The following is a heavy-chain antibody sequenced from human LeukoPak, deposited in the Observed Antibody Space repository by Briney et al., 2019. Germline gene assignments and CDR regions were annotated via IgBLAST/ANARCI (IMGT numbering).Heavy chain of an antibody. CDR1: GFTFSSYG. CDR2: MWYDGSNK. CDR3: ARDNYYVEYYFDY. D-gene: IGHD3-10*02. J-gene: IGHJ4*02. V-gene: IGHV3-33*01. Sequence: GGSLRLSCAASGFTFSSYGMHWVRQAPGKGLEWVAVMWYDGSNKYYADSVKGRFTISRDNSKNTLYLQMNSLRAEDTAVYYCARDNYYVEYYFDYWGQGTLVTVSS.